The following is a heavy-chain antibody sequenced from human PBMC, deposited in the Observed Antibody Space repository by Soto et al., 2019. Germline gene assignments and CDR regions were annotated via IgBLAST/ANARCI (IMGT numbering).Heavy chain of an antibody. V-gene: IGHV4-39*01. J-gene: IGHJ4*02. Sequence: SETLSLTCTVSGGSISSSSYYWGWIRQPPGKGLQWIGSIYYSGSTYYNPSLKSRVTISIDTSKNQFSLKLSSVTAADTAVYYCARRGRRSYGYFRPWGQGTLVTVSS. D-gene: IGHD5-18*01. CDR2: IYYSGST. CDR1: GGSISSSSYY. CDR3: ARRGRRSYGYFRP.